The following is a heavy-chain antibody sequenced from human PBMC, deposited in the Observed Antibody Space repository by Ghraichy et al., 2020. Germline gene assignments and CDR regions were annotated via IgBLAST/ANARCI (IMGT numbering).Heavy chain of an antibody. CDR2: IYYSGST. D-gene: IGHD6-19*01. CDR3: AREAGAAFDI. J-gene: IGHJ3*02. V-gene: IGHV4-59*01. Sequence: SQTLSLTCTVSGGSISSYYWSWIRQPPGKGLEWIGYIYYSGSTNYNPSLKSRVTISVDTSKNQFSLKLSSVTAADTAVYYCAREAGAAFDIWGQGTMVTVSS. CDR1: GGSISSYY.